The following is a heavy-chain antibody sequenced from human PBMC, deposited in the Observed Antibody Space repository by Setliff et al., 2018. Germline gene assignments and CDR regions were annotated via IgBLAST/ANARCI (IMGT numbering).Heavy chain of an antibody. D-gene: IGHD3-3*01. Sequence: LSLTCTVSGGSISSSSYYWGWIRQPPGKGLEWIGSIYYSGSTYHNPSLKSRVTISVDTSKNQSSLKLSSVTAADTAVYYCARTPDGFLGDGYNLNTLGYFDSWGQGTLVTVSS. J-gene: IGHJ4*02. CDR2: IYYSGST. CDR1: GGSISSSSYY. CDR3: ARTPDGFLGDGYNLNTLGYFDS. V-gene: IGHV4-39*07.